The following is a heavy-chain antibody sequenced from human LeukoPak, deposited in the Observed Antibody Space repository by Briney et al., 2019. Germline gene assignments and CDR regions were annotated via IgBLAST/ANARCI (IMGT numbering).Heavy chain of an antibody. J-gene: IGHJ4*02. Sequence: SETLSLTYAVSGGSISSYYWSWIRQPAGKGLEWIGRISTGGTTNYIPSLTSRITMSVDTSKNQFSLNLTSVTAADTAVYYCARELSPSRAHDYWGQGTLVTVSS. D-gene: IGHD5-24*01. CDR3: ARELSPSRAHDY. V-gene: IGHV4-4*07. CDR2: ISTGGTT. CDR1: GGSISSYY.